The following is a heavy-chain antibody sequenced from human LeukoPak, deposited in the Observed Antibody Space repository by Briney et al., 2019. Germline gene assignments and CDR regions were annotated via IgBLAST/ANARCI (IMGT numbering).Heavy chain of an antibody. J-gene: IGHJ4*02. Sequence: PGGSLRLSCAASGFTFSSYSMSWFRQAPGKGLEWVGNIKTDGGEKYYVDSVRGRFTISRDNAKNSLYLQMNSLRAEDTAVYYCAGDYVWGSPESDYWGQGTLVTVSS. CDR3: AGDYVWGSPESDY. V-gene: IGHV3-7*01. CDR2: IKTDGGEK. CDR1: GFTFSSYS. D-gene: IGHD7-27*01.